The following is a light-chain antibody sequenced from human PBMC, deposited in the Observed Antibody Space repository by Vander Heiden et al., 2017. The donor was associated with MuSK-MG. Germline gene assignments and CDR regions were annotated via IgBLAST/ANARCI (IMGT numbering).Light chain of an antibody. J-gene: IGKJ2*01. Sequence: EIVLTQSPATLSVTPGESATLSCRASQSVSSNLAWEQPKPGQAPRLLIYGASTRATGIPARFSGSGSGTEFTLTISSLQSEDFAVYYCQQYNNWTPYTFGQGTKLEIK. CDR2: GAS. V-gene: IGKV3-15*01. CDR3: QQYNNWTPYT. CDR1: QSVSSN.